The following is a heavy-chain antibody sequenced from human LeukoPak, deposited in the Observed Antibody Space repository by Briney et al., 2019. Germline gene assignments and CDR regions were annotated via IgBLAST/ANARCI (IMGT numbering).Heavy chain of an antibody. V-gene: IGHV4-34*01. D-gene: IGHD4-11*01. Sequence: SETLSLTCAVYGGSFSGYYWSWIRQPPGKGLEWIGEINHSGSTNYNPSLKSRVTISVDTSKNQFSLKLSSVTAADTAVYYCASYSNYAHGYWGQGTLVTVSS. CDR2: INHSGST. CDR1: GGSFSGYY. CDR3: ASYSNYAHGY. J-gene: IGHJ4*02.